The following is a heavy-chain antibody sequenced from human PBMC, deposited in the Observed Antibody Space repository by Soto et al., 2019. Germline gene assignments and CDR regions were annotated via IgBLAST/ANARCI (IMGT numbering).Heavy chain of an antibody. CDR1: GFTFSSYA. CDR2: ISYDGSNK. J-gene: IGHJ2*01. CDR3: ARPLWRDDYNWGYFDL. V-gene: IGHV3-30-3*01. D-gene: IGHD4-4*01. Sequence: QVQLVESGGGVVQPGRSLRLSCAASGFTFSSYAMHWVRQAPGKGLEWVAVISYDGSNKYYADSVKGRFTISRDNSKNTLDLRMNSLRAEDAAVYYCARPLWRDDYNWGYFDLWGRGTLVTVSS.